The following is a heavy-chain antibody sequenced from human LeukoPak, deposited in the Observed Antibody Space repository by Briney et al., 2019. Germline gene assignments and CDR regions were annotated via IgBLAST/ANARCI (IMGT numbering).Heavy chain of an antibody. V-gene: IGHV4-39*01. CDR1: GGSISSSSYY. J-gene: IGHJ4*02. CDR2: IYYSGST. D-gene: IGHD6-19*01. CDR3: ARQNRHLAVAGSTDY. Sequence: SETLSLTCTVSGGSISSSSYYWGWIRQPPGKGLEWIGSIYYSGSTYYNPSLKSRVTISVDTSKNQFSLKLSSVTAADMAVYYCARQNRHLAVAGSTDYWGQGTLVTVSS.